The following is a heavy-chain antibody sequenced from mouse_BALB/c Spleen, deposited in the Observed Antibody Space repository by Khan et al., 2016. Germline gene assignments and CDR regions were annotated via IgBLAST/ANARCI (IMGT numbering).Heavy chain of an antibody. V-gene: IGHV3-1*02. Sequence: QLEESGPDLVKPSQSLSLTCTVTGYSIASGYSWHWIRPFPGNRLEWMAYIHYSGSTTYNPSLTSRISITRDTSKTQFFLQLISVTTEDTATYYCTRGDYHGSGYWGQGTTLTFSA. D-gene: IGHD1-1*01. J-gene: IGHJ2*01. CDR3: TRGDYHGSGY. CDR2: IHYSGST. CDR1: GYSIASGYS.